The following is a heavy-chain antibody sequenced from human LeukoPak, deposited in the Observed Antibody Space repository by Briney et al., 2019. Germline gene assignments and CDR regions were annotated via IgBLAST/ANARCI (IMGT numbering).Heavy chain of an antibody. CDR1: EFSVSSNY. CDR3: AKGWYYYGSGSICDY. CDR2: IYSGGST. J-gene: IGHJ4*02. D-gene: IGHD3-10*01. Sequence: GGSLRLSCAASEFSVSSNYMTWVRQAPGKGLEGVSLIYSGGSTYYADSVKGRFTISRDNSKNTLYLQMNSLRAEDTAVYYCAKGWYYYGSGSICDYWGQGTLVTVSS. V-gene: IGHV3-66*01.